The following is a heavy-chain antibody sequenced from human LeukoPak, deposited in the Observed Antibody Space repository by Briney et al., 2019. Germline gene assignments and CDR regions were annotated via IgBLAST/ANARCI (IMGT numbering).Heavy chain of an antibody. CDR3: ARLRSGYSYGQPNWFDP. D-gene: IGHD5-18*01. CDR1: GGSFSGYY. V-gene: IGHV4-34*01. CDR2: INHSGST. J-gene: IGHJ5*02. Sequence: SETLSLTCAVYGGSFSGYYWSWIRQPPGKGLEWIGEINHSGSTNYNPSLKSRVTISVDTSKNQFSLKLSSVTAADTAVYYCARLRSGYSYGQPNWFDPWGQGTLVTVSS.